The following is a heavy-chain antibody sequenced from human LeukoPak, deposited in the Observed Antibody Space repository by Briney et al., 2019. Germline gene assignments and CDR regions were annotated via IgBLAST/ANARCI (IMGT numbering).Heavy chain of an antibody. CDR1: GFTFSSYA. V-gene: IGHV3-23*01. Sequence: GGSLRLSCAASGFTFSSYAMSWVRQAPGKGLEWVSAISGSGGSTNYADSVKGRFTISRDNSKNTLYLQMNSLRAEDTAVYYCATASGYDFWSGYYTGVNPDVWGKGTTVTVSS. J-gene: IGHJ6*04. D-gene: IGHD3-3*01. CDR3: ATASGYDFWSGYYTGVNPDV. CDR2: ISGSGGST.